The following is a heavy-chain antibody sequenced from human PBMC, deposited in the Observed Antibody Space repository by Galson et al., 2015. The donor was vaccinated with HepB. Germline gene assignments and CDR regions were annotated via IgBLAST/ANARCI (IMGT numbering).Heavy chain of an antibody. CDR1: GFTFSSYW. D-gene: IGHD6-6*01. V-gene: IGHV3-7*05. CDR2: IEQDGSEK. J-gene: IGHJ3*02. Sequence: SLRLSCAASGFTFSSYWMSWVRQAPGKGLEWVANIEQDGSEKYYVDSVKGRFTISRDNAKNSLYLQMNSLRAEDTAVYYCARDLRYSRSPGAFDIWGQGTQVTVSS. CDR3: ARDLRYSRSPGAFDI.